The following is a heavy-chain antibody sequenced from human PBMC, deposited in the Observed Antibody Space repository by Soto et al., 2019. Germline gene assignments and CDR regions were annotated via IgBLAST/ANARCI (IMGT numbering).Heavy chain of an antibody. J-gene: IGHJ4*02. CDR1: GGTFSSYA. CDR2: IIPILGIA. V-gene: IGHV1-69*04. Sequence: ASVKVSCKASGGTFSSYAISWVRQAPGQGLEWMGRIIPILGIANYAQKFQGRVTITADKSTSTAYMELSSLRSEDTAVYYCARQRGNWNDPFDYWGQGTLVTVSS. CDR3: ARQRGNWNDPFDY. D-gene: IGHD1-1*01.